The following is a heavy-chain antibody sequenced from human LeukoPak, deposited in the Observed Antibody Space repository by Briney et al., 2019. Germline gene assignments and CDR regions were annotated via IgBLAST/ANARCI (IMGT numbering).Heavy chain of an antibody. CDR3: ARGRTMDGSTPPFEI. Sequence: ASVKVSRKASGYTFTNYYMHWVRQAPGQGLEWMGWIDPNTGDTNYSQNIQGRATMTRDTSIDTAYMEFTSLGSDDTAVYYCARGRTMDGSTPPFEIWGQGTMVTVSS. CDR1: GYTFTNYY. J-gene: IGHJ3*02. V-gene: IGHV1-2*02. D-gene: IGHD4/OR15-4a*01. CDR2: IDPNTGDT.